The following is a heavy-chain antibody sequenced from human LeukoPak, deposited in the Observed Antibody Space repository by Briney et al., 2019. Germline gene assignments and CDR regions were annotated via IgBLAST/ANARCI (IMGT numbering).Heavy chain of an antibody. J-gene: IGHJ4*02. D-gene: IGHD6-13*01. V-gene: IGHV4-61*05. CDR3: ASGYSTQYDY. CDR2: IYYSGST. Sequence: SETLSLTCTVSGGSISSSSYYWGWIRQPPGKGLEWIGYIYYSGSTNYNPSLKSRVTISVDTSKNQFSLKLSSVTAADTAVYYCASGYSTQYDYWGQGTLVTVSS. CDR1: GGSISSSSYY.